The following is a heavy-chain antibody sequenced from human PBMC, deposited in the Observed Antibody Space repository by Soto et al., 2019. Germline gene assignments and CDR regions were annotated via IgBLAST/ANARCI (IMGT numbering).Heavy chain of an antibody. J-gene: IGHJ4*02. CDR3: ARGRGAAADYFDF. V-gene: IGHV3-11*05. D-gene: IGHD6-13*01. Sequence: QVQLVESGGGLVKPGGSLRLSCAVSGFTFSDYYMTWIRQAPGKGLEWVSYLSSSTSHTNYADSVKGRFTISRDNAKNSLFLQMNSLRAEDPAVYYCARGRGAAADYFDFWGQGTLVTVSS. CDR2: LSSSTSHT. CDR1: GFTFSDYY.